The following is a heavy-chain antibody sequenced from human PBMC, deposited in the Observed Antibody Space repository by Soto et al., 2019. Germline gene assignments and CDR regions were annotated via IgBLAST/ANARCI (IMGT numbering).Heavy chain of an antibody. CDR1: GGTFSSYA. V-gene: IGHV1-69*01. CDR2: IIPIFGTA. CDR3: ARDGGYSYPQGFDI. D-gene: IGHD5-18*01. J-gene: IGHJ3*02. Sequence: QMQLVQSGAEVKKPGSSVKVSYKSSGGTFSSYAVSWVRQAPRQWLEWMGGIIPIFGTANYAQKFQGRVTITADESTSTAYMELSSLRSEDTALYYCARDGGYSYPQGFDIWGQGTMVTVSS.